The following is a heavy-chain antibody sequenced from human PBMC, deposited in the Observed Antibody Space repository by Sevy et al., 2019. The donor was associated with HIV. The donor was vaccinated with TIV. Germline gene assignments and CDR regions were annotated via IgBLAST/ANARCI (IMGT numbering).Heavy chain of an antibody. V-gene: IGHV3-23*01. J-gene: IGHJ3*02. Sequence: GGSLRLSCAASGFTFSSYAMSWVRQAPGKGLEWVSVISGSGGSTYYAYSVKGRFTIYRDNSKNTLYLQMNSLRAEDTAVYYCAKVWHFGGVIVKGSADAFDIWGQGTMVTVSS. D-gene: IGHD3-16*02. CDR2: ISGSGGST. CDR3: AKVWHFGGVIVKGSADAFDI. CDR1: GFTFSSYA.